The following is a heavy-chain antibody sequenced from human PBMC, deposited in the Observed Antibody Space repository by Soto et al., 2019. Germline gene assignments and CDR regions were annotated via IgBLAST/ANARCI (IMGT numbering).Heavy chain of an antibody. CDR2: ISAYNGNT. J-gene: IGHJ4*02. D-gene: IGHD1-1*01. Sequence: ASVKVSCKASGYAFGNYPITWVRQAPGQGLEWMGWISAYNGNTKYGQKLQDRVTMTIDTSTNTAYMELRSLRSDDTAVYYCAREMGTMTFLDYWGQGTVVTVSS. V-gene: IGHV1-18*04. CDR1: GYAFGNYP. CDR3: AREMGTMTFLDY.